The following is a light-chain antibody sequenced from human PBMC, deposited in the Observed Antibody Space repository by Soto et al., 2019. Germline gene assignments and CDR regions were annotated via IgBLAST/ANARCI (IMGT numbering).Light chain of an antibody. CDR3: QQRNSWPFT. CDR2: DAS. V-gene: IGKV3-11*01. J-gene: IGKJ4*01. CDR1: QSVSIY. Sequence: EIVLTQSPATLSLSPGERATLSCRASQSVSIYLAWYQQKPGQAPRFLIYDASNRATGIPPRFRGSGSGTDCTLTISSLETEDFAVYYCQQRNSWPFTFGGGTKVEIK.